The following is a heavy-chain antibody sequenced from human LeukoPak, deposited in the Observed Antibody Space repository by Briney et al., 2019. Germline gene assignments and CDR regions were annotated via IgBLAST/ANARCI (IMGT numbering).Heavy chain of an antibody. CDR1: GGTFSSYA. J-gene: IGHJ4*02. CDR2: IIPIFGTA. D-gene: IGHD3-22*01. V-gene: IGHV1-69*05. CDR3: AMSYYDSSGYSFFSPFDY. Sequence: SVKVSCKASGGTFSSYAISWVRQAPGQGLEWMGRIIPIFGTANYAQKFQGRVTITTDESTSTAYMELSSLRSEDTAVYYCAMSYYDSSGYSFFSPFDYWGQGTLVTVSS.